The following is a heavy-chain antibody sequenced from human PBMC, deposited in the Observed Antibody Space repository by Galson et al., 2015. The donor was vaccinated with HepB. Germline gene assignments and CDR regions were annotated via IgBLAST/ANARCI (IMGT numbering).Heavy chain of an antibody. Sequence: SVKVSCKASGYTFPSYGISWVRQAPGQGLEWMGWISANNGNTNYVQKFQGRVTMTTDTSTSAAYMELRSLTSDDTAVYYCARDKGAVAGHIGYWGQGTLVTVSS. CDR1: GYTFPSYG. CDR3: ARDKGAVAGHIGY. CDR2: ISANNGNT. D-gene: IGHD6-19*01. V-gene: IGHV1-18*04. J-gene: IGHJ4*02.